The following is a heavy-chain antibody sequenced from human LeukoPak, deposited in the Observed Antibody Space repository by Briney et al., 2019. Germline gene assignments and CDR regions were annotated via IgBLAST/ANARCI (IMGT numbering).Heavy chain of an antibody. V-gene: IGHV1-8*03. CDR1: GYTFTSYD. D-gene: IGHD6-13*01. Sequence: ASVKVSCKASGYTFTSYDINWVRQATGQGLEWMGWMNPNSGNTGYALKFQGRVTITRNTSISTAYMELSSLRSEDTAVYYCARVGGVEAAADYWGQGTLVTVSS. J-gene: IGHJ4*02. CDR3: ARVGGVEAAADY. CDR2: MNPNSGNT.